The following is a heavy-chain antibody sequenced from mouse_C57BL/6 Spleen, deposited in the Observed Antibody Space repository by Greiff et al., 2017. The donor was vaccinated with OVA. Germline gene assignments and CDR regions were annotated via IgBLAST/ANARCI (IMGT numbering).Heavy chain of an antibody. V-gene: IGHV1-15*01. CDR1: GYTFTDYE. J-gene: IGHJ3*01. CDR3: TRGYGSPAWFAY. Sequence: VKLMESGAELVRPGASVTLSCKASGYTFTDYEMHWVKQTPVHGLEWIGAIDPETGGTAYNQKFKGKAILTADKSSSTAYMELRSLTSEDSAVYYCTRGYGSPAWFAYWGQGTLVTVSA. CDR2: IDPETGGT. D-gene: IGHD1-1*01.